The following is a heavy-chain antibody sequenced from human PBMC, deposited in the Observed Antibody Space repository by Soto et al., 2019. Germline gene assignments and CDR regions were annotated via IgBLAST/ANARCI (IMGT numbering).Heavy chain of an antibody. Sequence: TLSLTCTVSAVSISSGGYYCSWLLQHAGKGLEWIGNIYYSGRTYYSPSPKCRVPLSVAPSNNNFSLALRCVTAPPSATDYCASVIGGDSEYYIDFWGQGALVTVSS. CDR3: ASVIGGDSEYYIDF. J-gene: IGHJ4*02. CDR1: AVSISSGGYY. D-gene: IGHD2-21*02. CDR2: IYYSGRT. V-gene: IGHV4-31*03.